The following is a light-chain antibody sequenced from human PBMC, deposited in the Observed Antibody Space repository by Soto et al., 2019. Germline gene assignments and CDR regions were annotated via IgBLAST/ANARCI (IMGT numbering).Light chain of an antibody. J-gene: IGKJ1*01. CDR1: QGISNY. V-gene: IGKV1-27*01. CDR3: QKYNNAPRT. Sequence: DIPMTQSPSSLSASVGDTVTITCRASQGISNYLAWYQQKPGQVPNLLIYAASTLQSGVPSRFSGSGSGTDFTPTISSLRPEDVATDYCQKYNNAPRTFGQGTNVEI. CDR2: AAS.